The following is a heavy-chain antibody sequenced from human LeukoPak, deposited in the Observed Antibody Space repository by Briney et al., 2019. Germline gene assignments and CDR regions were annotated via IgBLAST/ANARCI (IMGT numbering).Heavy chain of an antibody. D-gene: IGHD2-2*01. V-gene: IGHV3-66*02. CDR1: GFTVSSNY. CDR3: ARERVVVPAAFFDY. CDR2: IYSGGST. Sequence: GGSLRLSCAASGFTVSSNYMSWVRQAPGKGLEWVSVIYSGGSTYYADSVKGRFTISRDNSKNTLYLQMNSLRAEDTAVYCCARERVVVPAAFFDYWGQGTLVTVSS. J-gene: IGHJ4*02.